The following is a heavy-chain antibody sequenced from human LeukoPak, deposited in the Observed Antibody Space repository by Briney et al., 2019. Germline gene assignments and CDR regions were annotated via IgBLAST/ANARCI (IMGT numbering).Heavy chain of an antibody. CDR1: GGSFSGYY. CDR2: INRSGST. D-gene: IGHD6-13*01. CDR3: ARGTSVAAAGTIHYYYGMDV. J-gene: IGHJ6*02. Sequence: SETLSLTCAVYGGSFSGYYWSWIRQPPGKGLEWIGEINRSGSTNYNPSLKSRVTISVDTSKNQFSLKLSSVTAADTAVYYCARGTSVAAAGTIHYYYGMDVWGQGTTVTVSS. V-gene: IGHV4-34*01.